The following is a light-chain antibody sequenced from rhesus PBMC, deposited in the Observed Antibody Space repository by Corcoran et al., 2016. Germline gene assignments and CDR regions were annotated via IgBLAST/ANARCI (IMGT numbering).Light chain of an antibody. CDR3: QQYNSFPT. CDR2: YGA. Sequence: IQMTQSPSSLSASVGDRVTITCRASKGLSSYLNWYQQKPGKSPKSLMYYGARLESGVPSRVSAGGSGTDFPLTIRRLQPADFATYYCQQYNSFPTFGGGTKVEL. CDR1: KGLSSY. J-gene: IGKJ4*01. V-gene: IGKV1-32*05.